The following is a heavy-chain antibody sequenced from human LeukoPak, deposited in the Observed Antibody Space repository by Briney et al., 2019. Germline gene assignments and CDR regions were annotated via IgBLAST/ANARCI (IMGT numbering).Heavy chain of an antibody. CDR3: ARGASFWFDP. CDR2: IYNSGST. CDR1: GGSISSYY. V-gene: IGHV4-59*01. J-gene: IGHJ5*02. Sequence: PSETLSLTCSVSGGSISSYYWSWIRQPPGKGLEWIGDIYNSGSTIYNPSLKSRVTISINTSKNQVSLKLSSVTAADTAVYYCARGASFWFDPWGQGALVTVSS. D-gene: IGHD5-12*01.